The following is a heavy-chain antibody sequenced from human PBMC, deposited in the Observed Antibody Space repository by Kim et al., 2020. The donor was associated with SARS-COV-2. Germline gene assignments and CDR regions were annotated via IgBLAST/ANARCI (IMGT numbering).Heavy chain of an antibody. CDR2: DI. Sequence: DIRYSPSFQGQVTISADNSLTTAYLQWRSLKASDTAMYYCARGGLGAMDVWGKGTRITVSS. D-gene: IGHD1-26*01. CDR3: ARGGLGAMDV. V-gene: IGHV5-51*01. J-gene: IGHJ6*03.